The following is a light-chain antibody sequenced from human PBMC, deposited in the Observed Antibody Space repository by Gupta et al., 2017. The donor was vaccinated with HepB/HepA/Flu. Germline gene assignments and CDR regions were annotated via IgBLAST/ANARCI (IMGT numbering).Light chain of an antibody. J-gene: IGKJ4*01. CDR3: QQYHNWLT. V-gene: IGKV3-15*01. CDR2: GAS. Sequence: ERVMTQSPATLSVSPGERATLPCRASQSVSNNLAWYQQKPGQAPRLLIYGASTRATGIPARFSGRGSGTVFTLTISSLQSEDFAVYYCQQYHNWLTFGGGTKVEIK. CDR1: QSVSNN.